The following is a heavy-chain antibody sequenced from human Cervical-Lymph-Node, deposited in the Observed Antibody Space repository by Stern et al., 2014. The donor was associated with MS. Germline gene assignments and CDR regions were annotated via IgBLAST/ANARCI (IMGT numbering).Heavy chain of an antibody. D-gene: IGHD2-8*01. V-gene: IGHV4-4*07. CDR3: ARDGGFCTNRVCPKYYHSGMDV. Sequence: QVQLQESGPGLVKPSETLSLTCTVSGGFIKSYYWSWVRQSAGKGLEWIGRFHFSGNSNYNPSLKSRGTMSVATSKTQSSLKLTSVTAADSAVYYCARDGGFCTNRVCPKYYHSGMDVWGQGTTVTVSS. CDR1: GGFIKSYY. CDR2: FHFSGNS. J-gene: IGHJ6*02.